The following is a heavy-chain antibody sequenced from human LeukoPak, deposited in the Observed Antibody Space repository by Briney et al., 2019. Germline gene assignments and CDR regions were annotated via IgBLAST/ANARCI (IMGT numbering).Heavy chain of an antibody. Sequence: GESLKISCKASGYSFTSYWIGWVRQVPGKGLEWVGLVYPGDSQTTYSPSFQGQVTISADKSLRTAYLQRNSLKASDTAMYYCARHAEIVASFDYWGQGTLVTVSS. D-gene: IGHD5-12*01. CDR1: GYSFTSYW. J-gene: IGHJ4*02. V-gene: IGHV5-51*01. CDR2: VYPGDSQT. CDR3: ARHAEIVASFDY.